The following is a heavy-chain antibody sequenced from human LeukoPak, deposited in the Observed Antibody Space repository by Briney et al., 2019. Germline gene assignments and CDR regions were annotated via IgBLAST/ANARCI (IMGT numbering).Heavy chain of an antibody. Sequence: SETLSLTCTVSGGSISSHYWTWIRQPPGKGLEWIGYVYYSGSTKYNPSLRGRVTMSVDTSKNQFSLKLNSVTAADTAVYYCARDLWSGDIYYGMDVWGQGTTVTVSS. CDR2: VYYSGST. V-gene: IGHV4-59*11. J-gene: IGHJ6*02. D-gene: IGHD3-3*01. CDR3: ARDLWSGDIYYGMDV. CDR1: GGSISSHY.